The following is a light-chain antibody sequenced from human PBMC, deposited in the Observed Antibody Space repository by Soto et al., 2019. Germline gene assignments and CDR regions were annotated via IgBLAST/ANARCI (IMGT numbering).Light chain of an antibody. CDR3: QPYHTWPPIP. V-gene: IGKV3D-15*01. CDR1: QFVSSN. Sequence: EMVMTQSPVTLSVSPGERATLSFGSSQFVSSNLAWYQQKHGQAARLLIYCAATRATGIPARFSGSGSGTEFTLTISNLQSADFSVYFCQPYHTWPPIPFGQGTRLAIK. J-gene: IGKJ5*01. CDR2: CAA.